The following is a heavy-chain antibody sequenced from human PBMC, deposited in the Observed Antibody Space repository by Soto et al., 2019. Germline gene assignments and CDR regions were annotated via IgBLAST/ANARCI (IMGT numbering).Heavy chain of an antibody. J-gene: IGHJ4*02. CDR1: GFTFSSYA. CDR2: ISGSGGST. Sequence: GGSLRLSCAASGFTFSSYAMSWVRQAPGKGLEWVSAISGSGGSTYYADSVKGRFTISRDNSKNTLYLQMNSLRAEDTAVYYCAKSGRITMVRGVQRYYFDYWGQGTLVTVSS. CDR3: AKSGRITMVRGVQRYYFDY. V-gene: IGHV3-23*01. D-gene: IGHD3-10*01.